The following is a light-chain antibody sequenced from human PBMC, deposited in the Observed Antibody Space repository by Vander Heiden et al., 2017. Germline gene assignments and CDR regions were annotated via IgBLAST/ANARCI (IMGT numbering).Light chain of an antibody. CDR2: WAS. J-gene: IGKJ3*01. Sequence: DIVMTQSPDSLAVSLGERATINCKSSQSVLYSSNNKNYLAWYQQKPGQPPKLLIYWASTRESGVPDRFSGSGSGTDFTLTISSLQAEDVAVYYCQQYYTSPPSFGPGTKEYIK. CDR3: QQYYTSPPS. V-gene: IGKV4-1*01. CDR1: QSVLYSSNNKNY.